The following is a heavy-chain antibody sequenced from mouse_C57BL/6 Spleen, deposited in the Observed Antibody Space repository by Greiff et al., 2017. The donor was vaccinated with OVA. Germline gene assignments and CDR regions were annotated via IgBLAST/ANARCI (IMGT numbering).Heavy chain of an antibody. CDR3: AREGYGYDGGFAY. J-gene: IGHJ3*01. CDR2: IDPNSGGT. Sequence: VQLQQPGAELVKPGASVKLSKASGYTFTSYWMHWVKQRPGRGLEWIGRIDPNSGGTKYNEKFKSKATLTVDKPSSTAYMQLSSLTSEDSAVYYCAREGYGYDGGFAYWGQGTLVTVSA. V-gene: IGHV1-72*01. D-gene: IGHD2-2*01. CDR1: GYTFTSYW.